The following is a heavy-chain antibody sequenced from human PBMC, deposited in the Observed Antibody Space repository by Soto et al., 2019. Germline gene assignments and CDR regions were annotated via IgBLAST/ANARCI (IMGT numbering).Heavy chain of an antibody. Sequence: PSETLSLTCAVSGGSISSGGYSWSWIRQPPGKGLEWIGYMYHSGSTYYNPSLKSRVTISIDRSKNQFSLKLSSVTAAYTAVYYCARRYGGNLDYWGQGTLVTVSS. J-gene: IGHJ4*02. D-gene: IGHD1-26*01. V-gene: IGHV4-30-2*01. CDR2: MYHSGST. CDR3: ARRYGGNLDY. CDR1: GGSISSGGYS.